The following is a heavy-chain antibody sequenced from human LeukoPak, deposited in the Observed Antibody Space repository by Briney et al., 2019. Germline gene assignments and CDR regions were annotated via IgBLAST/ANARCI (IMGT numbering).Heavy chain of an antibody. CDR3: ARSATTGSVDY. V-gene: IGHV3-11*04. CDR1: GFTFSDYY. Sequence: GGSLRLSCAASGFTFSDYYMSWIRQAPGKGLEWVSYISSSGSTIYYADSVKGRFTISRDNAKNSLFLQMDSLRAEDTAVYYCARSATTGSVDYWGQGTLVTVSS. D-gene: IGHD1-1*01. J-gene: IGHJ4*02. CDR2: ISSSGSTI.